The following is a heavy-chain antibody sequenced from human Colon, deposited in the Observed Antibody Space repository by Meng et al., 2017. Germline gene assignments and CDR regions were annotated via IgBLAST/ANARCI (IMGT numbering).Heavy chain of an antibody. CDR3: ASSSGWWRLDS. Sequence: QVHLQESGPGLVKPSGTLSLTCAVSGASISSPTFWTWVRQTPGKGLEWIGESHYGGSTSYNPSLSSRATISLDKSKNQFSLQLDSVTAADTATYYCASSSGWWRLDSWGQGTLVTVSS. D-gene: IGHD6-19*01. CDR2: SHYGGST. CDR1: GASISSPTF. V-gene: IGHV4-4*02. J-gene: IGHJ4*02.